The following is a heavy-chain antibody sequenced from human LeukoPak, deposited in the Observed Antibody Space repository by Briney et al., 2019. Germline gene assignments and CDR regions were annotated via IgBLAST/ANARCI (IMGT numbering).Heavy chain of an antibody. CDR2: MRSRAYGGTT. CDR1: GITFGDYP. J-gene: IGHJ4*02. CDR3: TAVPLY. Sequence: GGSLRLSCTVSGITFGDYPMSWVRQAPGRGLEWVAFMRSRAYGGTTQYAASVKGRFVISRDDSKSTAYLQMNSLKTDDTAVYYCTAVPLYWGQGTQVTVSS. D-gene: IGHD3-10*02. V-gene: IGHV3-49*04.